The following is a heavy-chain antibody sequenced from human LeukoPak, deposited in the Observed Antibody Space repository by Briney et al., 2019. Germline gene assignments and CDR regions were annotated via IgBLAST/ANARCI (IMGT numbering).Heavy chain of an antibody. Sequence: SETLSLTXTVSGGSISTYYWTWIRQPPGKGLEWIGYIYYSGSTNYNPSLKRRITISVDTSKNQFSLKLTSVTAADTAVYYCARARGAMGYYFDYWGQGTLVTVSS. CDR1: GGSISTYY. J-gene: IGHJ4*02. D-gene: IGHD5-18*01. V-gene: IGHV4-59*01. CDR2: IYYSGST. CDR3: ARARGAMGYYFDY.